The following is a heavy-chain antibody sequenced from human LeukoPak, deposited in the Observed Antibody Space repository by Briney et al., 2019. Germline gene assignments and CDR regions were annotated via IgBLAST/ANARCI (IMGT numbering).Heavy chain of an antibody. J-gene: IGHJ4*02. CDR1: GFSFSRYW. CDR3: ARLDEAFDN. CDR2: IKFDGNEK. V-gene: IGHV3-7*01. Sequence: GGSLRLSCTASGFSFSRYWLSWVRQAPGKGLEWVASIKFDGNEKYYVDSVKGRFTISRDNAKNSLYLQMNSLRAEDTAIYYCARLDEAFDNWGQGTLVTVSS. D-gene: IGHD5-24*01.